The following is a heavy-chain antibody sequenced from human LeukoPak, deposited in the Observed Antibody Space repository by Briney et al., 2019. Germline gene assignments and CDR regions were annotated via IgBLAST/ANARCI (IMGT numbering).Heavy chain of an antibody. J-gene: IGHJ4*02. V-gene: IGHV3-21*01. CDR2: ISSSSSNI. D-gene: IGHD1-1*01. Sequence: PGGSLRLSCAASGFTFSSYSMNWVRQAPGKGLEWVSSISSSSSNIYYADSVKGRFTISRDNAKNSLYLQMNSLRVEDTAVYYCARCTTGRTFGSLREIKRSREIDYWGQGTLVTVSS. CDR3: ARCTTGRTFGSLREIKRSREIDY. CDR1: GFTFSSYS.